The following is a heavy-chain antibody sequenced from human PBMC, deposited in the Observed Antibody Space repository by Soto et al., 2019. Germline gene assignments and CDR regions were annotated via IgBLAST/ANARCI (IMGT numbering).Heavy chain of an antibody. V-gene: IGHV1-2*02. CDR3: GRGRIGHIGVVD. CDR2: IGPESGAT. J-gene: IGHJ4*02. CDR1: GYTFTGHY. Sequence: GASLKVSCTASGYTFTGHYIHWVRQAPEQGPEWMGEIGPESGATRYAQKFQGRVNMTRDTSITTVYMELKNLSPDDTAVYYCGRGRIGHIGVVDWGQGTPVTAPS. D-gene: IGHD5-12*01.